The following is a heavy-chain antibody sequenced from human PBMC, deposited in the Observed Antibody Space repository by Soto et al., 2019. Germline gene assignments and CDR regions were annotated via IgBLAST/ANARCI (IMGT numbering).Heavy chain of an antibody. CDR3: ARDEVGLDY. J-gene: IGHJ4*02. CDR1: GGSVSSGSYY. D-gene: IGHD1-26*01. Sequence: QVQLQESGPGLVKPSETLSLTCTVSGGSVSSGSYYWSWIRQPPGKGLEWIGYIYYSGSTNYSPSLKSRVTISVDTSKNQFSLKLSSVTAADTAVYYCARDEVGLDYWGQGTLVTVSS. CDR2: IYYSGST. V-gene: IGHV4-61*01.